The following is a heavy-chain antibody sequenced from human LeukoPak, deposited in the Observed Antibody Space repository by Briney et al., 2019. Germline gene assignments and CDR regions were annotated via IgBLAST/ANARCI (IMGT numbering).Heavy chain of an antibody. D-gene: IGHD1-7*01. CDR1: GFTVSSNY. CDR3: TRVITGTTIDY. J-gene: IGHJ4*02. Sequence: GGSLRLSCAASGFTVSSNYMSWVRQAPGKGLEWVGFIRSKAYGGTTEYAASVKGRFTTSRDDSKSIAYLQMNSLKTEDTAVYYCTRVITGTTIDYWGQGTLVTVSS. CDR2: IRSKAYGGTT. V-gene: IGHV3-49*04.